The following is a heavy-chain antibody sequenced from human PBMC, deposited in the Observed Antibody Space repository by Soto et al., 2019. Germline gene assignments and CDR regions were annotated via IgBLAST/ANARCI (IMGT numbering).Heavy chain of an antibody. V-gene: IGHV4-34*01. CDR1: GGSFSGYS. CDR3: ARARFDSWSQIYYGLVV. D-gene: IGHD3-3*01. J-gene: IGHJ6*02. CDR2: INHSGTT. Sequence: SETLSLTCAVYGGSFSGYSWTWLRQPPGKGLEWIGEINHSGTTDYNPALKSRVTMSADTSKNQFSLRMTSVTAADTAVYYCARARFDSWSQIYYGLVVWGQGTTLTVFS.